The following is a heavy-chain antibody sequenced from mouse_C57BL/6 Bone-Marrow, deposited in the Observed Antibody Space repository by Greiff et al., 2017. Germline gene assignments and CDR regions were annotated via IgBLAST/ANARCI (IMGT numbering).Heavy chain of an antibody. V-gene: IGHV5-17*01. J-gene: IGHJ2*01. Sequence: DVKLVESGRGLVKPGGSLKLSCAASGFTFSDYGMHWVRQAPEKGLEWVAYISSGSSTIYYADTVKGRFTISRDNAKNTLFLQMTSLRSEDTAMYYCARSTYFDYWGQGTTLTVSS. CDR3: ARSTYFDY. CDR2: ISSGSSTI. CDR1: GFTFSDYG.